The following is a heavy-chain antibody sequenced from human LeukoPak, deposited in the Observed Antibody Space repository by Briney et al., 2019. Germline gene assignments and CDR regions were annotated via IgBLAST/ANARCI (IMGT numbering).Heavy chain of an antibody. Sequence: PSETLSLTCTVSGGSISDYYWSWIRQPPGRGLEWVDYIRASGTTNYKSSLKSRVSISLDTSKNLFSLRLTSVTAADTAVYYCAGGDIDWLRSPGTLYYIDQWGPGTLVTVSS. D-gene: IGHD3-9*01. CDR2: IRASGTT. V-gene: IGHV4-59*01. CDR1: GGSISDYY. J-gene: IGHJ4*02. CDR3: AGGDIDWLRSPGTLYYIDQ.